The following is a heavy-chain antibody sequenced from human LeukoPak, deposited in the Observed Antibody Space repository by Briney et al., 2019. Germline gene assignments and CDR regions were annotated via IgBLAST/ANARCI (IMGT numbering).Heavy chain of an antibody. CDR2: IYYSGST. CDR3: ARQDYDFWSGYYLYFDY. V-gene: IGHV4-39*01. CDR1: GGSISSSSYY. D-gene: IGHD3-3*01. J-gene: IGHJ4*02. Sequence: SETLSLTCTVSGGSISSSSYYWGWIRQPPGKGLEWIGSIYYSGSTYYNPSLKSRVTISVDTPKNQFSLKLSSVTAADTAVYYCARQDYDFWSGYYLYFDYWGQGTLVTVSS.